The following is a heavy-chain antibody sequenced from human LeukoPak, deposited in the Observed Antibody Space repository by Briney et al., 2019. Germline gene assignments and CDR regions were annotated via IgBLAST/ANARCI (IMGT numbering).Heavy chain of an antibody. Sequence: GSLRLSCAASGFTFSSYAMSWVRQAPGKGLEWVSVIYSGGSTYYADSVKGRFTISRDNSKNTLYLQMNSLRAEDTAVYYCARARAAAGTWFAYYYYGMDVWGQGTTVTVSS. CDR1: GFTFSSYA. J-gene: IGHJ6*02. D-gene: IGHD6-13*01. V-gene: IGHV3-66*01. CDR2: IYSGGST. CDR3: ARARAAAGTWFAYYYYGMDV.